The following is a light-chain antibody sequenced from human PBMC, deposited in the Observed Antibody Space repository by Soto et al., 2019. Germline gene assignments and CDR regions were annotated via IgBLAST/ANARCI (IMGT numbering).Light chain of an antibody. CDR2: GNN. V-gene: IGLV1-40*01. CDR1: RSNIGAGND. Sequence: QSVLTQPPSVSGAPGQRVTISCTGSRSNIGAGNDVHWNQQLPGTAPKLLIYGNNNRPSGVPDRFSGSKSGTSASLAITGLQAEDEADYYCQSYDSSLSGSVFGGGTKLTVL. CDR3: QSYDSSLSGSV. J-gene: IGLJ2*01.